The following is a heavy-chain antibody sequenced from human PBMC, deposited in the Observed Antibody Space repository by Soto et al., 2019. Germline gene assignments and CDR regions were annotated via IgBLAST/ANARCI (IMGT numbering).Heavy chain of an antibody. CDR2: IYSGGST. D-gene: IGHD3-22*01. CDR1: GGTVSSYC. Sequence: GRSHSLSDAACGGTVSSYCMSWVRQATGKGLEWVSVIYSGGSTYYADSVKGRFTISRDNSKNTLYLQMNSLRAEDTAVYYCAATNYYDSSGFDYWGQGTLVTVSS. CDR3: AATNYYDSSGFDY. J-gene: IGHJ4*02. V-gene: IGHV3-53*01.